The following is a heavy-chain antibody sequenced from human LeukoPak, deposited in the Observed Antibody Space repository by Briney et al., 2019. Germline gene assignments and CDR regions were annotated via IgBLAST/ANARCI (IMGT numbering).Heavy chain of an antibody. CDR3: AREAGRMGRAYYYYMDV. CDR1: GGSISSYY. D-gene: IGHD3-16*01. V-gene: IGHV4-4*07. Sequence: SETLSLTCTVSGGSISSYYRSWIRQPAGKGLEWIGRIYTSGSTNYNPSLKSRVTMSVDTSKNQFSLKLSSVTAADTAVYYCAREAGRMGRAYYYYMDVWGKGTTVTVSS. J-gene: IGHJ6*03. CDR2: IYTSGST.